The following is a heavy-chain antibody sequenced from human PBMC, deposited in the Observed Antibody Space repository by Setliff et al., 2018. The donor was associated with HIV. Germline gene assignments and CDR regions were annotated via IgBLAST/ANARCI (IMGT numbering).Heavy chain of an antibody. D-gene: IGHD2-15*01. CDR3: ARVSRLHPFDP. J-gene: IGHJ5*02. Sequence: SETLSLTCTVSGGSISGHYWSWIRQTPGKGLEWIGYVYSNGNTDYNPSLNSRLTISIDTSRNQFSLRLNSVTAADTAVYYCARVSRLHPFDPWGQGTLVTVSS. V-gene: IGHV4-59*11. CDR2: VYSNGNT. CDR1: GGSISGHY.